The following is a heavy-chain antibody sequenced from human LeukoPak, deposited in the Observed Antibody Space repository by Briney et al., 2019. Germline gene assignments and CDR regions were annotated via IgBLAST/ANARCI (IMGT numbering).Heavy chain of an antibody. J-gene: IGHJ4*02. Sequence: PGRSLRLSWAASGFTCSTFGMHWVRQAPGKGLEWVALIWYDGSKKYYADSVKGRFTVSRDNSKNTLYLQMNSLRVEDTAVYYCAREFGAGTLRTEFDYWGQGTLVTVSS. CDR3: AREFGAGTLRTEFDY. V-gene: IGHV3-33*01. D-gene: IGHD6-13*01. CDR2: IWYDGSKK. CDR1: GFTCSTFG.